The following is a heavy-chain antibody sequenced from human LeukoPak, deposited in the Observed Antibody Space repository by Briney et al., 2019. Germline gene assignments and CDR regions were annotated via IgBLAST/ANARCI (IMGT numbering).Heavy chain of an antibody. CDR2: IYYSGTT. CDR1: GGSISSSDYY. CDR3: ARRLRGKNYFDY. J-gene: IGHJ4*02. V-gene: IGHV4-39*01. D-gene: IGHD6-25*01. Sequence: SETLSLTCSVSGGSISSSDYYWGWVRQPPGEGLEWIGIIYYSGTTYYSPPLKSRVTISVDTSKNQFSLKLSSVTAADTAVYYCARRLRGKNYFDYWGQGALVTVSS.